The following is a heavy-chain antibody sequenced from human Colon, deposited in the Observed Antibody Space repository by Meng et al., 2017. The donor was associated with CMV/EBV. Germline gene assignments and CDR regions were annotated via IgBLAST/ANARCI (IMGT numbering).Heavy chain of an antibody. CDR3: AGGNSGTYYRFDY. V-gene: IGHV1-69*05. Sequence: KASGGTFSNYAISWVRQAPGQGLEWIGGIILLFGTPSYAQKFQGSVTITTDESTSTAYMELSSLRSEDTAVYYCAGGNSGTYYRFDYWGQGTLVTVSS. CDR1: GGTFSNYA. CDR2: IILLFGTP. D-gene: IGHD1-26*01. J-gene: IGHJ4*02.